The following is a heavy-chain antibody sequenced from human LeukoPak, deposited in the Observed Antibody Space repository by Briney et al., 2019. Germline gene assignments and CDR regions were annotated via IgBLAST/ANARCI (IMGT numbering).Heavy chain of an antibody. J-gene: IGHJ4*02. CDR2: ISSSSSYV. CDR3: ARDYYDSSGFDY. Sequence: GGSLRLSCVASGFTFSTFEFNWVRQAPGKGLEWVSSISSSSSYVYYADSVKGRFTISRDNAKNSLYLQMNSLRAEDTAVYYCARDYYDSSGFDYWGQGTLVTVSS. D-gene: IGHD3-22*01. V-gene: IGHV3-21*01. CDR1: GFTFSTFE.